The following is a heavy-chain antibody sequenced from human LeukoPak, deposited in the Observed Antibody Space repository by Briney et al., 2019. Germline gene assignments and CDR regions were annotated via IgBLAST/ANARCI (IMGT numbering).Heavy chain of an antibody. D-gene: IGHD2-15*01. CDR1: GFSVGPYY. CDR3: ARGLGTNYGGYCSGGSCPFY. V-gene: IGHV3-66*01. J-gene: IGHJ4*02. Sequence: GGSLRLSCVDSGFSVGPYYLSWVRQAPGKGLEWVSVIYSGGSTYFADSVKGRFTISRDISKNTVYLQMNSLRVEDTAVYYCARGLGTNYGGYCSGGSCPFYWGQGTLVTVSS. CDR2: IYSGGST.